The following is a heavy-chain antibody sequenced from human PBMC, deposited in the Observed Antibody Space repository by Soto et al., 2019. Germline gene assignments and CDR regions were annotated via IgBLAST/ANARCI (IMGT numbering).Heavy chain of an antibody. CDR2: TYYSGST. D-gene: IGHD6-13*01. Sequence: SETLSLTCTVSGGYISSSIYYWAWLRQPPGKGLEWIGSTYYSGSTFYNPSLKSRVTISVDTSKNQFSLKLSSVTAADTAVYYCATRIAAVGTSWYYYGMDVWGQGTTVTVSS. CDR3: ATRIAAVGTSWYYYGMDV. V-gene: IGHV4-39*01. J-gene: IGHJ6*02. CDR1: GGYISSSIYY.